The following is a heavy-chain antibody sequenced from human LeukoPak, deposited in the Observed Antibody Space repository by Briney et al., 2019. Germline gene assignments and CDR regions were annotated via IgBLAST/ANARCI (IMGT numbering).Heavy chain of an antibody. CDR2: IYYSGST. J-gene: IGHJ5*02. V-gene: IGHV4-59*08. D-gene: IGHD3-16*01. Sequence: SETLSLTCTVSGGSISYYYWSWIRQPSGKDLEWIGYIYYSGSTNYNPSLKSRVTISVDTSKNQFSLKLSSVTAADTAVYYCARGEAYVPGGTGFDPWGQGTLVTVSS. CDR3: ARGEAYVPGGTGFDP. CDR1: GGSISYYY.